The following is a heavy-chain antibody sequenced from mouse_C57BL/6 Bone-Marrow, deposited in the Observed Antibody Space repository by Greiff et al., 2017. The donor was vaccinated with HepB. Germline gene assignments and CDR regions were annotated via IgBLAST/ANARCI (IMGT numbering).Heavy chain of an antibody. CDR2: ILPGSGST. CDR3: ARWGYYYGSSYGAWFAY. Sequence: VQLQQSGAELMKPGASVKLSCKATGYTFTGYWIEWVKQRPGHGLEWIGEILPGSGSTNYNEKFKGKATFTADTSSNTAYMQLSSLTTEDSAIYYCARWGYYYGSSYGAWFAYWGQGTRVTVSA. D-gene: IGHD1-1*01. CDR1: GYTFTGYW. V-gene: IGHV1-9*01. J-gene: IGHJ3*01.